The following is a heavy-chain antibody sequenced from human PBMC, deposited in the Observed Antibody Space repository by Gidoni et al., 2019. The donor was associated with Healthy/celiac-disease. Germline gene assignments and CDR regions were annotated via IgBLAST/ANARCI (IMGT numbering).Heavy chain of an antibody. J-gene: IGHJ5*02. CDR3: ARGDYVWGSYRYNWFDP. Sequence: QVQLQQWGAGLLKPSETLSLTCAVDGGSFSGYYWSWIRQPPGKGLEWIGEINHSGSTNYNPSLKSRVTISVDTSKNQFSLKLSSVTAADTAVYYCARGDYVWGSYRYNWFDPWGQGTLVTVSS. D-gene: IGHD3-16*02. CDR1: GGSFSGYY. CDR2: INHSGST. V-gene: IGHV4-34*01.